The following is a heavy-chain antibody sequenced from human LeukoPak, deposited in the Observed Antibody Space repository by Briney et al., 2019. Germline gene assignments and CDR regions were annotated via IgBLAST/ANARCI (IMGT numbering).Heavy chain of an antibody. J-gene: IGHJ3*02. Sequence: PSETLSLTCTVSGGSISSNSFYWGWIRQPPGKGLEWIGSIYYSGSAYYNPSLKSRVTISVDTSKNQFSLKLSSVTAADTAVYSCAKQSWSVNSHGTTGSYRGDPFDIWGRGTVVTVSS. V-gene: IGHV4-39*01. D-gene: IGHD3-9*01. CDR1: GGSISSNSFY. CDR2: IYYSGSA. CDR3: AKQSWSVNSHGTTGSYRGDPFDI.